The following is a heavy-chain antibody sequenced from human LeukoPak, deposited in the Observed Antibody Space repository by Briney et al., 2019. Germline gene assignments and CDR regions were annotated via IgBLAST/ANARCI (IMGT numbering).Heavy chain of an antibody. V-gene: IGHV4-59*01. CDR1: GGSISSFY. Sequence: SETLSLTCSVSGGSISSFYWNWIRQPPGKGLEWIGHMSNSGSTNYNPSLKSRLTISVDTSKNHLSLRLSSVTAADTAVYYCARGNYDDSYAYGGDFDSWGQGTLVTVSS. J-gene: IGHJ4*02. CDR3: ARGNYDDSYAYGGDFDS. D-gene: IGHD3-16*01. CDR2: MSNSGST.